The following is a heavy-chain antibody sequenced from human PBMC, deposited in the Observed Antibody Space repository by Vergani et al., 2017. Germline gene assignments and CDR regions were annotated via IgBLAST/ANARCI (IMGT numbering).Heavy chain of an antibody. V-gene: IGHV4-39*07. CDR2: IYYSGST. CDR3: ARGGDGSGWQHFYNWFDP. J-gene: IGHJ5*02. CDR1: GGSISSSSYY. D-gene: IGHD6-19*01. Sequence: QLQLQESGPGLVKPSETLSLTCTVSGGSISSSSYYWGWIRQPPGKGLEWIGSIYYSGSTYYNPSLKSRVTISVDTSKNQFSLKLSSVTAADTAVYYCARGGDGSGWQHFYNWFDPWGQGTLVTVSS.